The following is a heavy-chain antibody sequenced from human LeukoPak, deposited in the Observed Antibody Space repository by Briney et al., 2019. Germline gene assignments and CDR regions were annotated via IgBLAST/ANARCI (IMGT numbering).Heavy chain of an antibody. V-gene: IGHV4-34*01. D-gene: IGHD3-16*01. CDR3: ARRIGYYFDY. Sequence: PSETLSLTCAVYGGSFSGYYWSWIRQPPGKGLEWIGEINHSGSTNYNPSLKSRVTISVDTSKSQFSLKLSSVTAADTAVYYCARRIGYYFDYWGQGTLVTVSS. CDR2: INHSGST. J-gene: IGHJ4*02. CDR1: GGSFSGYY.